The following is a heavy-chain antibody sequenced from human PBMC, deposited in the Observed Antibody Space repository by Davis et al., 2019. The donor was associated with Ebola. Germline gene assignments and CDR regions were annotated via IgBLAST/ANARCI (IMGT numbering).Heavy chain of an antibody. J-gene: IGHJ4*02. CDR2: ISAYNGMT. D-gene: IGHD4-23*01. CDR1: GYTFTSYG. Sequence: ASVTVSCKASGYTFTSYGITWVRQAPGQGLEWVGWISAYNGMTNYVQKLQGRVTMTTDTSTSTAYMELSSLRSEDTAMYYCAREDRHGGYSHFDYWGQGTLVTVSS. CDR3: AREDRHGGYSHFDY. V-gene: IGHV1-18*01.